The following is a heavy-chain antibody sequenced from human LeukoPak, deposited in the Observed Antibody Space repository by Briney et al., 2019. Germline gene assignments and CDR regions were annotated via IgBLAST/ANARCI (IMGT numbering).Heavy chain of an antibody. CDR3: ARHTDTAMVDYYFDY. CDR1: GGSISSGDYY. V-gene: IGHV4-30-4*01. Sequence: PSETLSLTCTVSGGSISSGDYYGSWIRQPPGKGLEWIGYIYYSGSTNYNPSLKSRVTISVDTSKNQFSLKLSSVTAADTAVYYCARHTDTAMVDYYFDYWGQGTLVTVSS. D-gene: IGHD5-18*01. CDR2: IYYSGST. J-gene: IGHJ4*02.